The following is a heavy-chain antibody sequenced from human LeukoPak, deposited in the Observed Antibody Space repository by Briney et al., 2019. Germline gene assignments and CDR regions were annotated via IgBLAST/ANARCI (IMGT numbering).Heavy chain of an antibody. J-gene: IGHJ4*02. CDR2: INPNSGGT. Sequence: ASVKVSCKASGYTFSGYYIHWVRQAPGQGLEWMGWINPNSGGTNYAQRFQGRVTMTRYTSISTVYMDLSRLRPDDTAVYYCARVDSTGYYRGRGPIDYWGQGTLVTVSS. CDR1: GYTFSGYY. CDR3: ARVDSTGYYRGRGPIDY. D-gene: IGHD3-22*01. V-gene: IGHV1-2*02.